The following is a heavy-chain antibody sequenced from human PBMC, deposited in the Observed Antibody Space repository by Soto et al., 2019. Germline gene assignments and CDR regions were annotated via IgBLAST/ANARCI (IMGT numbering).Heavy chain of an antibody. CDR3: ARGFSPERKTYYDILTGNRKPYYYYGMDV. Sequence: PSETLSLTCVVYGGSFSGYYWSGIRQPPGKGLEWIGEINHSGSTNYNPSLKSRVTISVDTSKNQFSLKLSSVTAADTAVYYCARGFSPERKTYYDILTGNRKPYYYYGMDVWGQGTTVT. V-gene: IGHV4-34*01. CDR1: GGSFSGYY. J-gene: IGHJ6*02. CDR2: INHSGST. D-gene: IGHD3-9*01.